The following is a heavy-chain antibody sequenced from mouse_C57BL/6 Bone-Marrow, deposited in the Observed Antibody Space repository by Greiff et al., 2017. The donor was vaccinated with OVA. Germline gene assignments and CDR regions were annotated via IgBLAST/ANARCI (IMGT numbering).Heavy chain of an antibody. D-gene: IGHD2-4*01. CDR1: GYTFTSYW. Sequence: QVQLQQSGAELVKPGASVKLSCKASGYTFTSYWMQWVKQRPGQGLEWIGEIDPSDSYTNYNQKFKGKATLTVDTSSSTAYMQLSSLTSEDSAVYYCARYDYDSFDYWGQGTTLTVSS. CDR2: IDPSDSYT. J-gene: IGHJ2*01. V-gene: IGHV1-50*01. CDR3: ARYDYDSFDY.